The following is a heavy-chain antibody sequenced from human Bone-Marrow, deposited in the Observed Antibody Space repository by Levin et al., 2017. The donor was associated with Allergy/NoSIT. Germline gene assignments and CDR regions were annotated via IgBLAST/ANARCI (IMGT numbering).Heavy chain of an antibody. V-gene: IGHV1-2*06. CDR3: AREVESPDWFDP. CDR2: VDPVSGAT. J-gene: IGHJ5*02. CDR1: GYSFTAFY. Sequence: PRASVKVSCKASGYSFTAFYVNWVRQAPGQGLEWMGRVDPVSGATNYAQKFQGRVTMTRDTSTSTAYMDLRRLTSDDTALYYCAREVESPDWFDPWGPGTLVTVSS.